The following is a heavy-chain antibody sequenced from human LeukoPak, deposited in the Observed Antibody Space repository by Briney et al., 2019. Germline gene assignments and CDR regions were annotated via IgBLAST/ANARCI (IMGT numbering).Heavy chain of an antibody. CDR1: GYTFTSYY. CDR2: INPSGGST. CDR3: ANGGSYYEFDY. J-gene: IGHJ4*02. V-gene: IGHV1-46*01. D-gene: IGHD1-26*01. Sequence: ASVKVSCKASGYTFTSYYMHWVRQAPGQGLEWMGIINPSGGSTSYAQKFQGRVTMTRDMSTSTVYIELSSLRSEDTAVYYCANGGSYYEFDYWGQGTLVTVSS.